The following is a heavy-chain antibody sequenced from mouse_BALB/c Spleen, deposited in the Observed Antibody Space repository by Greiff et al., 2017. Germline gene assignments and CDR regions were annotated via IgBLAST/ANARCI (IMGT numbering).Heavy chain of an antibody. Sequence: QVQLKESGAELVRPGTSVKVSCKASGYAFTNYLIEWVKQRPGQGLEWIGVINPGSGGTNYNEKFKGKATLTADKSSSTAYMQLSSLTSDDSAVYFCAISDYRYDGPYYYSMDYWGQGTSVTVSS. CDR1: GYAFTNYL. J-gene: IGHJ4*01. CDR3: AISDYRYDGPYYYSMDY. CDR2: INPGSGGT. V-gene: IGHV1-54*01. D-gene: IGHD2-14*01.